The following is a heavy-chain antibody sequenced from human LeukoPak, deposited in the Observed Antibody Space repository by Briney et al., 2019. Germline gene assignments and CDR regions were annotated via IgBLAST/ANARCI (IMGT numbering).Heavy chain of an antibody. Sequence: SAGSLRLACVASGFFFSNYDMNWVRQAPGKGREWVSGLSSSGGSTFYADSVKGRFTISRDNSKNTVYLQMNSLRGEDTAIYYCARGVTVTTDFWGQGTLVTVSS. V-gene: IGHV3-23*01. CDR1: GFFFSNYD. D-gene: IGHD4-17*01. J-gene: IGHJ4*02. CDR2: LSSSGGST. CDR3: ARGVTVTTDF.